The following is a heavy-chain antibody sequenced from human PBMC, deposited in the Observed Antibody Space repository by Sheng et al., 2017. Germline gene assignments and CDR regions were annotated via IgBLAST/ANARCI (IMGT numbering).Heavy chain of an antibody. D-gene: IGHD6-13*01. V-gene: IGHV1-69*05. CDR2: IIPIFGTA. Sequence: QVQLVQSGAEVKKPGSSVKVSCKASGGTFSSYAISWVRQAPGQGLEWMGGIIPIFGTANYAQKFQGRVTITTDESTSTAYMELSSLRSEDTAVYYCARDLDAAAGRWGVAFDIWGQGTMVTVSS. CDR1: GGTFSSYA. J-gene: IGHJ3*02. CDR3: ARDLDAAAGRWGVAFDI.